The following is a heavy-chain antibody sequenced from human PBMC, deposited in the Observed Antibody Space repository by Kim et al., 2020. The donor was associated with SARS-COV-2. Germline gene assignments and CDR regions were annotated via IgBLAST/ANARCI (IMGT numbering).Heavy chain of an antibody. J-gene: IGHJ6*03. CDR1: SGSIRSDY. CDR3: ARQRESSKYYMDV. Sequence: SETLSLSCTVSSGSIRSDYWSWIRQPPGKGLEWIGYISYSGSTIYNPSLRSRVTISIDSSKNKFSLKLSSVTAADTAVYFCARQRESSKYYMDVWGKGTTVTVAS. V-gene: IGHV4-59*08. CDR2: ISYSGST.